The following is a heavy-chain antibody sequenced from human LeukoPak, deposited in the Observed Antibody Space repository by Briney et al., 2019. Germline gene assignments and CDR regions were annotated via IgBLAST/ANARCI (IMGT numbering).Heavy chain of an antibody. D-gene: IGHD1-7*01. J-gene: IGHJ5*02. CDR3: ASPITGTTFGVVWFDP. CDR2: IIPIFGTA. CDR1: GGTFSSYA. V-gene: IGHV1-69*05. Sequence: ASVKVSCKASGGTFSSYAISWVRQAPGQGLEWMGGIIPIFGTANYAQKFQGRVTITTDESTSTAYMELGSLRSEDTAVYYCASPITGTTFGVVWFDPWGQGTLVTVSS.